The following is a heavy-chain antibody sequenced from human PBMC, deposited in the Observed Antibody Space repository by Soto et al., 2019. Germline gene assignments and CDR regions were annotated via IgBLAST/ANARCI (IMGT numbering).Heavy chain of an antibody. Sequence: ASVKVSCKASGYTFTSYGISWVRQAPGQGLEWMGWISAYNGNTNYAQKLQGRVTMTTDTSTSTAYMELRSLRSDDTAVYYCARERPYCSSTSCYHPLVYYYYYRMDVWGQGTKVTVYS. V-gene: IGHV1-18*04. CDR3: ARERPYCSSTSCYHPLVYYYYYRMDV. CDR1: GYTFTSYG. J-gene: IGHJ6*02. D-gene: IGHD2-2*01. CDR2: ISAYNGNT.